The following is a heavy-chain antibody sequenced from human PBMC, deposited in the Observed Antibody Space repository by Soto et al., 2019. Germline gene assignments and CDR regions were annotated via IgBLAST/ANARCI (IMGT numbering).Heavy chain of an antibody. CDR2: IYYSGST. J-gene: IGHJ4*02. CDR1: GGSISSYY. CDR3: ARSDYDFWSGPPYFDY. D-gene: IGHD3-3*01. V-gene: IGHV4-59*01. Sequence: SETLSLTCTVSGGSISSYYWSWIRQPPGKGLEWIGYIYYSGSTNYNPSLKSRVTISVDTSKNQFSLKLSSVTAADTAVYYCARSDYDFWSGPPYFDYWGQGTLVTSPQ.